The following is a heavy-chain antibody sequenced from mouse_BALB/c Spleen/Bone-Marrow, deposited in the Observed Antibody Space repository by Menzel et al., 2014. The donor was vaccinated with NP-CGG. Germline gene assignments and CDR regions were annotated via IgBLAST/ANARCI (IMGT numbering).Heavy chain of an antibody. CDR3: ARVTTDRYFDV. D-gene: IGHD1-1*01. J-gene: IGHJ1*01. CDR1: GYSFTGYF. V-gene: IGHV1-20*02. Sequence: EVQLQQSGPELVKPGASVKISCKASGYSFTGYFMNWVMQSHGKSLEWIGRINPYNGDTFYDQKFKGKATLTVDKSSSTAHMELRSLASEDSAVYYCARVTTDRYFDVWGAGTTVTVSS. CDR2: INPYNGDT.